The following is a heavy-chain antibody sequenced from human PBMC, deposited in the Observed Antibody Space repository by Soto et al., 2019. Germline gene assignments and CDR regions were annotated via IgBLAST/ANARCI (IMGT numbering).Heavy chain of an antibody. V-gene: IGHV4-31*03. CDR1: GGSISRGGYY. D-gene: IGHD3-10*01. Sequence: PSETLSLTCTVSGGSISRGGYYWSWIRQHPGKGLEWIGYIYYSGSTYYNPSLKSRVTISVDTSKNQFSLKLSSVTAADTAVYYCARDRVSGVRVRHYYGMDVWGQGTTVTVSS. J-gene: IGHJ6*02. CDR2: IYYSGST. CDR3: ARDRVSGVRVRHYYGMDV.